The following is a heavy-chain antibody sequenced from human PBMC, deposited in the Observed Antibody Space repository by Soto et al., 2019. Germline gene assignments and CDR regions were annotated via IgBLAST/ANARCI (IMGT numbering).Heavy chain of an antibody. CDR2: IWYDGSNT. V-gene: IGHV3-33*01. D-gene: IGHD3-10*01. J-gene: IGHJ6*03. CDR3: ARDPPMVRGGIEYYYYYYMDV. CDR1: GFTFSSYG. Sequence: QVQLVESGGGVVQPGRSLRLSCAAAGFTFSSYGMHWVRQAPGKRLEWVAVIWYDGSNTYYADSVKGRFTISRDNSKNPLYLQMNRLRAEDTAVYYGARDPPMVRGGIEYYYYYYMDVWGKGTTLTVSS.